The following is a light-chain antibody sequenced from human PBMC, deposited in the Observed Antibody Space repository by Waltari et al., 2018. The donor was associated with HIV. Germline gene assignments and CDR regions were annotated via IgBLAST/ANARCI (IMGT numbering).Light chain of an antibody. J-gene: IGKJ2*01. CDR3: QQYYTTPIT. CDR1: QSVVYSSNNKNY. V-gene: IGKV4-1*01. CDR2: WAS. Sequence: DIVMTQSPDSLAVSLCERATIHSKSSQSVVYSSNNKNYLAWYQQKPGQPPKLLIYWASTRESGVPDRFSGSGSGTDFTLTISSLQAEDVAVYYCQQYYTTPITFGEGTKLEIK.